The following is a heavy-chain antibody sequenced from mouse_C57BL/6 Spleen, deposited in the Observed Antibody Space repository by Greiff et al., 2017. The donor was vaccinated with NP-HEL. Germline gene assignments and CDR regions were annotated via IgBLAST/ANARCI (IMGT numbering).Heavy chain of an antibody. CDR2: ILPGSGST. Sequence: VQLQQSGAELMKPGASVKLSCKATGYTFTGYWIEWVKQRPGHGLEWIGEILPGSGSTTYNEKFKGKATFTADTSSNTAYMQLSSLTTEDSAIYYCARWEIGYAMDYWGQGTSVTVSS. CDR3: ARWEIGYAMDY. J-gene: IGHJ4*01. CDR1: GYTFTGYW. D-gene: IGHD4-1*01. V-gene: IGHV1-9*01.